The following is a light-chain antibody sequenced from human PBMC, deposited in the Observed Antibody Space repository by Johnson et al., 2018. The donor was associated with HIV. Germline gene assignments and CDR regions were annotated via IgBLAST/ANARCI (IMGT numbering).Light chain of an antibody. CDR1: SSDMGNYA. J-gene: IGLJ1*01. CDR2: ENN. Sequence: QSVLTQPPSVSAAPGQKVTISCSGSSSDMGNYAVSWYQQLPGTAPKLLIYENNKRPSGIPDRFSGSKSGTSATLGITGLQTGDEAEYYCATWDSSMTDGGVFGTGTKVTVL. CDR3: ATWDSSMTDGGV. V-gene: IGLV1-51*02.